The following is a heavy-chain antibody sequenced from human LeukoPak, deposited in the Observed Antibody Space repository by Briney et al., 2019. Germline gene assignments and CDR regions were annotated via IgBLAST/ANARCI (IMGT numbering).Heavy chain of an antibody. J-gene: IGHJ6*03. CDR1: GGSFSGYY. D-gene: IGHD5-18*01. CDR3: ARGYSYANYYYYCMDV. Sequence: SETLSLTCAVYGGSFSGYYWSWIRQPPGKGLEYIGEINHSGSTNYNPSLKSRVTISIDTSKNQFSLKLSSVTAADTAVYYCARGYSYANYYYYCMDVWGKGTTVTVSS. V-gene: IGHV4-34*01. CDR2: INHSGST.